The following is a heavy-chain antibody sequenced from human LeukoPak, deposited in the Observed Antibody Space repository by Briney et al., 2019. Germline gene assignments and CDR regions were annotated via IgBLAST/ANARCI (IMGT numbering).Heavy chain of an antibody. Sequence: PGGSLRLSCAASGFTFSSYAMRWVRQAPGKGVEWGSPISGSGGSTYYAGSVKGTFTISRDNSKNTLYLQMNSLRAEDTAVYYCAGQNYYDSSGYYYPFGYWGQGTLVTVPS. CDR3: AGQNYYDSSGYYYPFGY. D-gene: IGHD3-22*01. CDR1: GFTFSSYA. V-gene: IGHV3-23*01. CDR2: ISGSGGST. J-gene: IGHJ4*02.